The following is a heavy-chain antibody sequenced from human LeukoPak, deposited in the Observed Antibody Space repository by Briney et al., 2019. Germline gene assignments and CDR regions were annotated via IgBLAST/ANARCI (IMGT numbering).Heavy chain of an antibody. Sequence: GGSLRLSCAASGFTFDDYGMSWVRQAPGKGLEWVSGINWNGGSTGYADSVKGRLTISRDNAKNSLYLQMNSLRAEDTAVYYCASHSSYSSSSVFDYWGQGTLVTVSS. V-gene: IGHV3-20*04. CDR3: ASHSSYSSSSVFDY. J-gene: IGHJ4*02. D-gene: IGHD6-6*01. CDR1: GFTFDDYG. CDR2: INWNGGST.